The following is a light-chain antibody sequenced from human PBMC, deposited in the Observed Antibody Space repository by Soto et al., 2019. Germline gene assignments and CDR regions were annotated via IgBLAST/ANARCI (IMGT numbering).Light chain of an antibody. V-gene: IGLV2-14*03. CDR3: ISYTSSRTYV. CDR2: DVS. CDR1: SSDVGDYNF. J-gene: IGLJ1*01. Sequence: QSALTQPASVSGSPGQSITISCTGTSSDVGDYNFVAWYQQHPGKAPKLMIYDVSNRPSGVSNRFSGSKSGNTASLTISGLQAEDEADYYCISYTSSRTYVFGSGTKLTVL.